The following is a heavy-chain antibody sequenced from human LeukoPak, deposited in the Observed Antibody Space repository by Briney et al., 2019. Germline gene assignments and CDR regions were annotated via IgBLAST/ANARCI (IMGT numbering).Heavy chain of an antibody. J-gene: IGHJ4*02. V-gene: IGHV1-8*02. D-gene: IGHD6-19*01. Sequence: ASVKVSCKASGYTFTSYDINWVRQATGQGLEWMGWMNPNSGNTGYAQKFQGRVTMTEDTFTDTAYMELSSLRSEDTAVYYCATRQWAYFDYWGQGTLVTVSS. CDR1: GYTFTSYD. CDR2: MNPNSGNT. CDR3: ATRQWAYFDY.